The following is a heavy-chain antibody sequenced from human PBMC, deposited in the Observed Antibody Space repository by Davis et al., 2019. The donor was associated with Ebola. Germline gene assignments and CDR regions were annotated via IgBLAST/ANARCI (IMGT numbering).Heavy chain of an antibody. V-gene: IGHV4-31*03. CDR1: GDSISSGGYY. CDR2: IDYSGST. J-gene: IGHJ6*02. Sequence: SETLSLTCTVSGDSISSGGYYWSWIRHHAGTGLEWIGSIDYSGSTNYNPSLKSRVTISVDTSKNQFSLKLSSVTAADTAVYYCASLYYYYGMDVWGQGTTVTVSS. CDR3: ASLYYYYGMDV.